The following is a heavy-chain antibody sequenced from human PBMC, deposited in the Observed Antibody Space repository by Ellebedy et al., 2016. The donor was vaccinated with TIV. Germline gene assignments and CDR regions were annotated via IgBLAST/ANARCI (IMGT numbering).Heavy chain of an antibody. V-gene: IGHV4-59*01. J-gene: IGHJ3*02. CDR3: ARNNIKNFGETKSFDM. D-gene: IGHD3-3*01. CDR1: GGSITNYC. CDR2: IFYSGST. Sequence: MPSETLSLTCSVSGGSITNYCWRWIRQPPGKGLEWLGFIFYSGSTNYNPSLRSRVTISRDSSKNQFSLRLTSVTAADTAVYYCARNNIKNFGETKSFDMWGQGTIVTVSS.